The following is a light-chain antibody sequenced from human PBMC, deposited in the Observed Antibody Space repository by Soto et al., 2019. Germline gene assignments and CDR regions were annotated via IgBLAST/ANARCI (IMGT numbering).Light chain of an antibody. CDR2: EVS. V-gene: IGLV2-14*01. J-gene: IGLJ1*01. CDR1: SSDVGGYNY. CDR3: SSYTGSSTSYV. Sequence: QSALAQPASVSGSPGQSITISCTGTSSDVGGYNYVSWYQQHPGKAPKLMIYEVSNRPSGVSNRFSGSQSGNTASLTISGLQAEDEADYYCSSYTGSSTSYVFGTGTKVTVL.